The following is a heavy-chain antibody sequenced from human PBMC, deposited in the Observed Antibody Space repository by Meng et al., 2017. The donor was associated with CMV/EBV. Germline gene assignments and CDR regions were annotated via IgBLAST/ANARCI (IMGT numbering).Heavy chain of an antibody. CDR3: ARVLRWNGVIDY. CDR2: IYTSGST. J-gene: IGHJ4*02. CDR1: GGSISNYY. D-gene: IGHD4-23*01. V-gene: IGHV4-4*07. Sequence: VQLQESGPGLVKPLETLSLTCHGSGGSISNYYWGWVRQPAGKGLEWIGRIYTSGSTNYNPFLKSRVTMSGETSKNQFSLKLSSVTAADTAVYYCARVLRWNGVIDYWGQGTLVTVSS.